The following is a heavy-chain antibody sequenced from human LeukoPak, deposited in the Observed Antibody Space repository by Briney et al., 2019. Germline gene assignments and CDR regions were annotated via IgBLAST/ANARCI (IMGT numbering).Heavy chain of an antibody. CDR1: GFTFSSYA. V-gene: IGHV3-23*01. D-gene: IGHD6-19*01. J-gene: IGHJ4*02. CDR2: ISGSGGST. Sequence: GGSLRLSCAASGFTFSSYAMSWVRQAPGKGLEWVSAISGSGGSTYYADSVKGRFTISRDNSKNTLYLQMNSLRAKDTAVYYCAKKGQWLDIYYFGYWGQGTLVTVSS. CDR3: AKKGQWLDIYYFGY.